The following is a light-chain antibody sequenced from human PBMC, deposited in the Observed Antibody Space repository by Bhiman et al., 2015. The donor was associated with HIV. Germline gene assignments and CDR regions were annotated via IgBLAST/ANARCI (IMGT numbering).Light chain of an antibody. CDR2: GNT. CDR1: SSDIGGFNY. Sequence: QSALTQPASVSGSPGQSITISCTGTSSDIGGFNYVSWYQQLTGKAPRLLIYGNTNRPSGVPDRFSGSKSGTSASLAITGLQAEDEADYFCQSYDNSLSALVFGTGTKVSVL. CDR3: QSYDNSLSALV. J-gene: IGLJ1*01. V-gene: IGLV1-40*01.